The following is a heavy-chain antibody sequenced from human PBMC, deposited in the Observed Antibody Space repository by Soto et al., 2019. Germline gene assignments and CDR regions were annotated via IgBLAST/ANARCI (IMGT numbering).Heavy chain of an antibody. CDR2: IYSGGST. J-gene: IGHJ3*02. CDR3: VEYLRKGRNDAFDI. V-gene: IGHV3-66*01. Sequence: EVQLVESGGGLVQPGGSLRLSCAASGFTVSSNYMSWVRQAPGKGLEWVSVIYSGGSTYYADSVKGRFTISRDNSKNTLYLQMNSLRAEDTAVYYCVEYLRKGRNDAFDIWGQGTMVTVSS. CDR1: GFTVSSNY. D-gene: IGHD6-6*01.